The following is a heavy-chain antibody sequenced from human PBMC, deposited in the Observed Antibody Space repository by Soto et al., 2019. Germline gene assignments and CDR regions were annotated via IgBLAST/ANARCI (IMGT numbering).Heavy chain of an antibody. Sequence: EVQLLESGGGLVQPGGYLRXXXXASGFTFSSYAMSWVRQAPGKGREWVSAISGSGGSTYYADSVKGRFTISRDNSKNTLYLQMNSLRAEDTAVYYCAKENGYSSSWFEFDYWGQGTLVTVSS. CDR2: ISGSGGST. CDR3: AKENGYSSSWFEFDY. D-gene: IGHD6-13*01. J-gene: IGHJ4*02. CDR1: GFTFSSYA. V-gene: IGHV3-23*01.